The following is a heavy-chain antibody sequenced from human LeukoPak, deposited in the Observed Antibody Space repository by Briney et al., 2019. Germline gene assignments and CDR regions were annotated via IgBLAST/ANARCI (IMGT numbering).Heavy chain of an antibody. CDR2: ISPYNDNT. J-gene: IGHJ3*02. D-gene: IGHD3-16*01. Sequence: ASVNVSCEASGYTFSSSGISWVRQAPGQGLEWMGWISPYNDNTNYAQKLQGRVTMTTDTSTGTAYIELRSLRSDDTAVYYCAKMRGGLNALDIWGQGTMVTVSS. V-gene: IGHV1-18*01. CDR3: AKMRGGLNALDI. CDR1: GYTFSSSG.